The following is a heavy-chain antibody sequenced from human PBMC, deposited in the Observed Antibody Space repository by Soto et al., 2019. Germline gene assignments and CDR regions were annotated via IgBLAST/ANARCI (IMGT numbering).Heavy chain of an antibody. J-gene: IGHJ4*02. V-gene: IGHV4-30-2*01. Sequence: QLQLQESGSGLVKPSQTLSLTCAVSGCSISSGGYSWSWIRQPPGKGLEWIGYIYHSGSTYYNPSLKSRVTISVDRSKNQFSLKLSSVTAADTAVYYCARGRGEVITFYFDYWGQGTLVTVSS. CDR2: IYHSGST. CDR1: GCSISSGGYS. D-gene: IGHD3-22*01. CDR3: ARGRGEVITFYFDY.